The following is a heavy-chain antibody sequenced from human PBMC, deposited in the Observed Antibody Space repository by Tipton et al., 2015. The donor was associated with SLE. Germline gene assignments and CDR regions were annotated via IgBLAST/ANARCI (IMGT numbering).Heavy chain of an antibody. D-gene: IGHD3-3*01. CDR1: GGSISSGGYY. CDR2: IYYGGST. Sequence: TLSLTCTVSGGSISSGGYYWSWIRQHPGKGLEWIGYIYYGGSTNYKPSLKSRVTISVDTSKNQFSLKLNSVTAADTAMYFCARSPGRLRSMDYWGQGTLVTVSS. CDR3: ARSPGRLRSMDY. J-gene: IGHJ4*02. V-gene: IGHV4-61*08.